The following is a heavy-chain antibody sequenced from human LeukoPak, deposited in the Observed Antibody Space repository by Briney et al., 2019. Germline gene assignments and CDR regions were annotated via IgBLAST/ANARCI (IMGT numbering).Heavy chain of an antibody. D-gene: IGHD6-13*01. J-gene: IGHJ4*02. CDR3: ASSIAAAPYYFDY. Sequence: EGSMRLSCAASGFTFSSYAMSWVRQAPCKGLNWVSAISGSGGSTYYADSVKGRFTISRDNSKNTLYLQMNSLRAEDTAVYYCASSIAAAPYYFDYWGQGTLVTVSS. CDR2: ISGSGGST. V-gene: IGHV3-23*01. CDR1: GFTFSSYA.